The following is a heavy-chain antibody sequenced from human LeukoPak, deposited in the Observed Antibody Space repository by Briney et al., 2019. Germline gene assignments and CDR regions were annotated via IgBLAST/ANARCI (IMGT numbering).Heavy chain of an antibody. D-gene: IGHD3-22*01. Sequence: GGSLRLSCAASGFTFSDYYMSWIRQAPGKGLEWVSYISSSGSTIYYADSVKGRFTISRDNAKNSLYLQMNSLRAEDTAVYYCARAPRGYDSSGYRGLWDYWGQGTLVTVSS. CDR2: ISSSGSTI. V-gene: IGHV3-11*01. J-gene: IGHJ4*02. CDR1: GFTFSDYY. CDR3: ARAPRGYDSSGYRGLWDY.